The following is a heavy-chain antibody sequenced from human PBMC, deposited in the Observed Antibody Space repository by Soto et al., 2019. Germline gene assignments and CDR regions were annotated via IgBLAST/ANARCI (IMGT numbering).Heavy chain of an antibody. CDR3: AREAAETVGDGYWYDP. D-gene: IGHD6-13*01. CDR1: GDSFSVYY. Sequence: SETLSLTCTVSGDSFSVYYWSLMRQAAGKGLEWIGRVYTNGATNYNPSLTSRVTVSVDTSRNQFYLKLRFVNAADTAVYYCAREAAETVGDGYWYDPWGQGTLVTLSS. CDR2: VYTNGAT. V-gene: IGHV4-4*07. J-gene: IGHJ5*02.